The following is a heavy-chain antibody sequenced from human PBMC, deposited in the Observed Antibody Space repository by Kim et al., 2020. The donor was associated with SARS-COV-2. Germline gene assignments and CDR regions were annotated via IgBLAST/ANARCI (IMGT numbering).Heavy chain of an antibody. Sequence: GGSLRLSCAASGFTFSSYWMSWVRQAPGKGLEWVANIKQDGSEKYYVDSVKGRFTISRDNDKNSLYLQMNSLRAEDTAVFYCPGDRATLETYYFDYWGQG. CDR3: PGDRATLETYYFDY. CDR1: GFTFSSYW. D-gene: IGHD1-1*01. CDR2: IKQDGSEK. V-gene: IGHV3-7*01. J-gene: IGHJ4*02.